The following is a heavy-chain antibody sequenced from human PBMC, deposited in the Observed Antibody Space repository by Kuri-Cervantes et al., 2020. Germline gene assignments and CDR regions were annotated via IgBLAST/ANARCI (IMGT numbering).Heavy chain of an antibody. CDR2: VSGSGGST. V-gene: IGHV3-23*01. CDR1: GFTFSSYA. Sequence: ETLSLTCAASGFTFSSYAMSWVRQAPGKGLEWVSAVSGSGGSTYYADSLKGRFTISRDNSKNTLYLQMNSLRAEDTAMYYCAKGTDNYYFAMDVWGQGTTVTVSS. CDR3: AKGTDNYYFAMDV. J-gene: IGHJ6*02. D-gene: IGHD3-9*01.